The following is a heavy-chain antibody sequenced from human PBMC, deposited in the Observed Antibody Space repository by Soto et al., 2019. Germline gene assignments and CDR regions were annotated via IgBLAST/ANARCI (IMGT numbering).Heavy chain of an antibody. D-gene: IGHD6-19*01. CDR2: ISSSGSTI. Sequence: GGSLRLSCAASGFTFSDYYMSWIRQAPGKGLEWVSYISSSGSTIYYADSVKGRFTISRDNAKNSLYLQMNSLRAEDTAVYYCARDLRQQWYYYGMDVWGQGTTVTVSS. V-gene: IGHV3-11*01. CDR3: ARDLRQQWYYYGMDV. CDR1: GFTFSDYY. J-gene: IGHJ6*02.